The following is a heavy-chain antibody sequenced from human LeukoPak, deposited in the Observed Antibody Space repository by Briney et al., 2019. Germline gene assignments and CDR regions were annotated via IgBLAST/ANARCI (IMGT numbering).Heavy chain of an antibody. CDR2: IIPILGIA. V-gene: IGHV1-69*04. J-gene: IGHJ4*02. CDR3: AGGPRNFADY. D-gene: IGHD1-7*01. Sequence: SVKVSCKASGGTFSSYAISWVRQAPGQGLEWMGRIIPILGIANYAQKFQGRVTITADKSTSTAYMELSSLRSGDTAVYYCAGGPRNFADYWGQGTLVTVSS. CDR1: GGTFSSYA.